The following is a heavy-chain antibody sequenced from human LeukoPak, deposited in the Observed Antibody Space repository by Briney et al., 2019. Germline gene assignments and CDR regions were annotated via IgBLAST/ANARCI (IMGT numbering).Heavy chain of an antibody. Sequence: GQSLNISCTGSGYRFTSYWIGWVRQMPGKGLEWMGIINPGDSGTRYSPSFQGQVTISADKSISTAYRQWSSLKASGTAMYYCARHPDCTRTSCYVDYYGMDVWGQGTTVTVSS. D-gene: IGHD2-2*01. CDR1: GYRFTSYW. V-gene: IGHV5-51*01. CDR2: INPGDSGT. J-gene: IGHJ6*02. CDR3: ARHPDCTRTSCYVDYYGMDV.